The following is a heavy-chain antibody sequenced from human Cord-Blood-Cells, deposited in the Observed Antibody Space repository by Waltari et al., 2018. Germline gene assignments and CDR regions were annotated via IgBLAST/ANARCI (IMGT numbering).Heavy chain of an antibody. CDR3: ARDGNGDYDY. D-gene: IGHD1-26*01. V-gene: IGHV3-30-3*01. CDR2: ISYDGSNK. J-gene: IGHJ4*02. Sequence: QVQLVESGGGVVQPGRSLSLSCAPSGFTFRTYAMPWVRQAPGKGLEWVAVISYDGSNKYYANSVKGRFTISRDNSKNTLYLQMNSLRAEDTAVYYCARDGNGDYDYWGQGTLVTVSS. CDR1: GFTFRTYA.